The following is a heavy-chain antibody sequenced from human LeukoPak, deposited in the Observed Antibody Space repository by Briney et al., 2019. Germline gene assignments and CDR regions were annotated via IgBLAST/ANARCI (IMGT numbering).Heavy chain of an antibody. CDR3: ARGFSGTPVH. CDR1: GFTFSSYS. CDR2: ISSSSGTT. Sequence: GGSLRLSCAASGFTFSSYSMNWVRQAPGKGLEWVSYISSSSGTTHYADSVKGRFTISRDNARSSLYLQMNSLRDGDTAVYYCARGFSGTPVHWGQGTLVTVS. V-gene: IGHV3-48*02. J-gene: IGHJ4*02. D-gene: IGHD1-26*01.